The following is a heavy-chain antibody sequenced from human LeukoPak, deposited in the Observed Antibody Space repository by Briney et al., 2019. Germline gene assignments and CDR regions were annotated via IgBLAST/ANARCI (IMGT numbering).Heavy chain of an antibody. J-gene: IGHJ4*02. V-gene: IGHV3-53*01. CDR2: LYSGGST. D-gene: IGHD3-10*01. Sequence: GGSLRLSCAASGFTVSSNYMSWVRQAPGKGLEWVSVLYSGGSTYYADSVKGRLTISRDNSKNTLYLQMNSLRAEDTAVYYCARINYYGSGSYVLDYWGQGTLVTVSS. CDR3: ARINYYGSGSYVLDY. CDR1: GFTVSSNY.